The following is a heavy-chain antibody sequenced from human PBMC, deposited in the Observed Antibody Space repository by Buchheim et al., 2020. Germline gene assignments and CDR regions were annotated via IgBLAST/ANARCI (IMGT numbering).Heavy chain of an antibody. J-gene: IGHJ4*02. CDR2: FYHSGST. CDR3: VREDYYDSGGYYYGTLNPY. CDR1: GYSISSGYY. D-gene: IGHD3-22*01. V-gene: IGHV4-38-2*02. Sequence: QVQLRESGPGLVKPSETLSLTCVVSGYSISSGYYWGWIRQPPGKGLEWIGSFYHSGSTYYNPSLKSRVAISVDTSKNQFSLKLSSVSAAETAVYYCVREDYYDSGGYYYGTLNPYWGQGTL.